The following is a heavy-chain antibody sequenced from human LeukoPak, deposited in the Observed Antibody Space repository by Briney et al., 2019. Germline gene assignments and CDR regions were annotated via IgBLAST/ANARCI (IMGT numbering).Heavy chain of an antibody. CDR1: GFTFDNYA. V-gene: IGHV3-30*04. Sequence: GRSLRLSCAASGFTFDNYAMHWVRQAPGKGLEWVAVISYDGSNKYYADSVKGRFTISRDNSKNTLYLQMNSLRAEDTAVYYCAKGLDSSGYRDFDYWGQGTLVTVSS. CDR3: AKGLDSSGYRDFDY. D-gene: IGHD3-22*01. J-gene: IGHJ4*02. CDR2: ISYDGSNK.